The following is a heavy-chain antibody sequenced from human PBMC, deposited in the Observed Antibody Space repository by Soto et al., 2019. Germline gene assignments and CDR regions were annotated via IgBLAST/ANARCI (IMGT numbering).Heavy chain of an antibody. V-gene: IGHV1-69*01. CDR2: IMPILGSA. J-gene: IGHJ4*02. D-gene: IGHD2-2*01. Sequence: QVQLVQSGAEVKKPGSSVKVSCKASGGTFSRYAISWVRQAPGPGLEGLGGIMPILGSANYAQKFQGRVRITADESTSTAYMELSSLRSEVTAVYYCARFVDCSSTSRPDYWGQGTLVPVSS. CDR1: GGTFSRYA. CDR3: ARFVDCSSTSRPDY.